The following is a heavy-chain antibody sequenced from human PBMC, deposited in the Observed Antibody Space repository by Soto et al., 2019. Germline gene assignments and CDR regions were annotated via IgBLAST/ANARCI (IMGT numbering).Heavy chain of an antibody. CDR2: ISGSGSST. J-gene: IGHJ4*02. Sequence: EVQLLESGGGLVQPGGSLRLSCAASGFTFSSYAMSWVRQAPGKGLEWVSAISGSGSSTYYADSVKGRFTISRDNSQNTLYLQMNSLRAEDTAVYYCAKDRGYCSGGSCCSGTDYWGQGTLVTVSS. CDR1: GFTFSSYA. D-gene: IGHD2-15*01. CDR3: AKDRGYCSGGSCCSGTDY. V-gene: IGHV3-23*01.